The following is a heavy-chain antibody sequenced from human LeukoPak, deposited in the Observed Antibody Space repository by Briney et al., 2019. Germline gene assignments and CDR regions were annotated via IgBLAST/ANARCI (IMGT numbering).Heavy chain of an antibody. Sequence: ASVKVSCKASGYTFTSYDINWVRQATGQGLEWMGWMNPNSGNTGYAQKFQGRVTITRNTSISTAYMELSSLRSEDTAVYYCARRREGATRRDAFDIWGQGTMVTVSS. CDR1: GYTFTSYD. J-gene: IGHJ3*02. D-gene: IGHD1-26*01. CDR3: ARRREGATRRDAFDI. V-gene: IGHV1-8*03. CDR2: MNPNSGNT.